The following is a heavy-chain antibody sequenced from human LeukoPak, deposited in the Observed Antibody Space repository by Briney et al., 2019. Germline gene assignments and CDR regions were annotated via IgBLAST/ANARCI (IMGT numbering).Heavy chain of an antibody. Sequence: GGSLRLSCAASGFTFSSYGMHWVRQAPGKGLEWVAVIWYDGSNKYYAGSVKGRFTISRDNSKNTLYLQMNSLRAEDTAVYYCASGYNWNYGVFGFDYWGQGTLVTVSS. V-gene: IGHV3-33*01. D-gene: IGHD1-7*01. CDR3: ASGYNWNYGVFGFDY. CDR1: GFTFSSYG. J-gene: IGHJ4*02. CDR2: IWYDGSNK.